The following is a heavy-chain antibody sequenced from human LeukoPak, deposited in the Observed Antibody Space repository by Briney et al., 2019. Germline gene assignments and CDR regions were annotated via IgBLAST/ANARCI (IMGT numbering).Heavy chain of an antibody. D-gene: IGHD2-2*01. J-gene: IGHJ4*02. Sequence: ASVKVSCKASGYTFTSYYMHWVRQAPGRGLEWMGIINPSGGSTSYAQKFQGRVTMTRDTSTSTVYMELSSLRSEDTAVYYCARDMKDCSSTSCYRLEPFDYWGQGTLVTVSS. CDR1: GYTFTSYY. V-gene: IGHV1-46*01. CDR3: ARDMKDCSSTSCYRLEPFDY. CDR2: INPSGGST.